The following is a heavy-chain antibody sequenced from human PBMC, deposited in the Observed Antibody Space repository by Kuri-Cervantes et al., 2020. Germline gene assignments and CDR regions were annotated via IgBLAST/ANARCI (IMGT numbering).Heavy chain of an antibody. CDR3: ARDESSGWSDAFDI. V-gene: IGHV3-23*01. CDR2: ISGSGGST. CDR1: GFTFSSYA. J-gene: IGHJ3*02. Sequence: ETLSLTCAASGFTFSSYAMSWVRQAPGKGLEWVSAISGSGGSTYYADSVKGRFTISRDNAKNSLYLQMNSLRDEDTAVYYCARDESSGWSDAFDIWGQGTMVTVS. D-gene: IGHD6-19*01.